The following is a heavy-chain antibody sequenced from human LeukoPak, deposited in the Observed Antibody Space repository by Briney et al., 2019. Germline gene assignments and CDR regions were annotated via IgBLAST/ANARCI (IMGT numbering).Heavy chain of an antibody. V-gene: IGHV3-74*01. CDR1: GFTFSSYW. D-gene: IGHD3-9*01. CDR3: ARDFLTGYFDY. J-gene: IGHJ4*02. CDR2: ISGDGSST. Sequence: PGGSLRLSCAASGFTFSSYWMHWVRQAPGKGLVWVSRISGDGSSTAYAESVKGRFTISRDNVKNSLFLQMNSLSDEDTAVYYCARDFLTGYFDYWGQGTLVTVSS.